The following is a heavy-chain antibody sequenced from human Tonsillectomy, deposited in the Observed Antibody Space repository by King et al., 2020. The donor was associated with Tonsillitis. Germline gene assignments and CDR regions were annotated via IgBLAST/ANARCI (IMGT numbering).Heavy chain of an antibody. J-gene: IGHJ4*02. CDR3: TPEGYTYGFHSLGD. V-gene: IGHV3-15*01. CDR2: MKSKTSGGTT. Sequence: VQLVESGGGLIKPGGSLRLSCAASGFTFSNAWMSWVRQAPGKGLEWVGRMKSKTSGGTTDYAAPVKGRFTISRDDSKNTLFLQMNSLRAEDAAVYYCTPEGYTYGFHSLGDWGQGTLVTVSS. CDR1: GFTFSNAW. D-gene: IGHD5-18*01.